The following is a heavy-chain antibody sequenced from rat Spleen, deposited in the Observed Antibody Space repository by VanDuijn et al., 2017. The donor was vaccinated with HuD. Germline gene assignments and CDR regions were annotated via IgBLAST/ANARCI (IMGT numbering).Heavy chain of an antibody. CDR1: GFTFSTFP. CDR2: ISSGGGGT. Sequence: EVQLVESDGGLVQPGRSLKLSCTASGFTFSTFPMVWVRQAPKKGLEWVASISSGGGGTYYADSVEGRFTISRDNAKSTLYLQMDSLRSEDTATYYCTTDRPGALMDAWGQGVSVTVSS. D-gene: IGHD5-1*01. V-gene: IGHV5-20*01. J-gene: IGHJ4*01. CDR3: TTDRPGALMDA.